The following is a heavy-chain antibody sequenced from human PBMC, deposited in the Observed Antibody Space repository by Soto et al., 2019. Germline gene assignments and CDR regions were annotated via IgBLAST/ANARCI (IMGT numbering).Heavy chain of an antibody. D-gene: IGHD2-15*01. Sequence: SETLSLTCAVYGGSFSGYYWSWIRQPPGKGLEWIGEINHSGSTNYNPSLKSRVTISVDTSKNQFSLRLSSVTAADTAVYYCARVDTVVVVAATPYYYFLDFWGKGTSVTVSS. CDR3: ARVDTVVVVAATPYYYFLDF. CDR1: GGSFSGYY. J-gene: IGHJ6*03. V-gene: IGHV4-34*01. CDR2: INHSGST.